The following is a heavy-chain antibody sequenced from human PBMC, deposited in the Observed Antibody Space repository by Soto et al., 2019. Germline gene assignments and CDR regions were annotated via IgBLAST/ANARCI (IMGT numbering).Heavy chain of an antibody. J-gene: IGHJ4*02. CDR3: ARGSSLALDY. CDR1: GYTFTDYY. Sequence: QVQMVQSGAEVKKPGASVKVSCEASGYTFTDYYMHWVRQAPGQGLEWMGRINPSGGVTTYVQKFQGRVTMTTDTSTSTVYMDLSSLTSEDTAVYYCARGSSLALDYWGQGTLVTVSS. V-gene: IGHV1-46*01. CDR2: INPSGGVT.